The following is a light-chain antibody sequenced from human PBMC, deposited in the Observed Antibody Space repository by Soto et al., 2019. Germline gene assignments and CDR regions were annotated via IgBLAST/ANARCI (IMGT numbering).Light chain of an antibody. V-gene: IGLV2-14*01. CDR1: NSDVGAYNY. CDR2: HVT. CDR3: CSYTTSNTFV. Sequence: QSVLTQPASMSGSLGQSITISCSGTNSDVGAYNYVSWYQQYPGKAPKFMIYHVTDRPSGVSNRFSGSKSGNTASLTISGLQAEDEADYYCCSYTTSNTFVFGTGTKVTVL. J-gene: IGLJ1*01.